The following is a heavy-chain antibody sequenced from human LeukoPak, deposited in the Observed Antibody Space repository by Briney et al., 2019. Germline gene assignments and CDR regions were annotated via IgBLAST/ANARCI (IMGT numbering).Heavy chain of an antibody. V-gene: IGHV3-23*01. CDR2: ISGSGGST. D-gene: IGHD3-3*01. J-gene: IGHJ3*02. CDR1: GFTFSNYA. Sequence: GGSLRLSCAASGFTFSNYAMTWVRQAPGKGLEWVSAISGSGGSTYYADSVKGRFTISRDNSKNTLYLQMNSLRAEDTALYYCAKSRLSGINDAFDIWGQGTMVTVSS. CDR3: AKSRLSGINDAFDI.